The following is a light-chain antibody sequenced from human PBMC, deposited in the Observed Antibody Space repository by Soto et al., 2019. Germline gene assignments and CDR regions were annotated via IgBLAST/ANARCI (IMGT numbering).Light chain of an antibody. CDR1: QSISNW. CDR2: KAS. CDR3: QQYDSYPRT. Sequence: DIQMTQSPSTLSASVGDRVTITCRASQSISNWLAWYQHKPGKAPKLLIYKASSLESGVPSRFSGSGSGTEFTLSISRLQADYFATYYCQQYDSYPRTFGQGTKVEIK. V-gene: IGKV1-5*03. J-gene: IGKJ1*01.